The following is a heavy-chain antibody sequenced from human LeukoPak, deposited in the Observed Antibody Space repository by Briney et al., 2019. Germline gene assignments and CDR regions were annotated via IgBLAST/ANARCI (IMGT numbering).Heavy chain of an antibody. V-gene: IGHV3-21*01. J-gene: IGHJ4*02. CDR2: ISSSSSYI. Sequence: KPGGSLRLSCAASGFTFSSYSMNWVRQAPGKGLEWVSSISSSSSYIYYADSVKGRSTISRDNAKNSLYLQMNSLRAEDTAVYYCARALNYDFWSGYSFWGQGTLVTVSS. CDR3: ARALNYDFWSGYSF. CDR1: GFTFSSYS. D-gene: IGHD3-3*01.